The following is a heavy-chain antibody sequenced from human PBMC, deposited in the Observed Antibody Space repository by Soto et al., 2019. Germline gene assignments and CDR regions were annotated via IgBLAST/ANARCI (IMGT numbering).Heavy chain of an antibody. J-gene: IGHJ4*02. V-gene: IGHV4-39*07. CDR3: AREYRKYDSDLYYFDY. CDR1: WGSTRNLSYY. Sequence: SQLLCVSSTVSWGSTRNLSYYWGFISQPPGKGLEWIGSIYYSGSTNYNPSLKSRVTISVDTSKNQFSLKLSSVTAADTAVYYCAREYRKYDSDLYYFDYWGQGTLVTVSS. D-gene: IGHD3-16*01. CDR2: IYYSGST.